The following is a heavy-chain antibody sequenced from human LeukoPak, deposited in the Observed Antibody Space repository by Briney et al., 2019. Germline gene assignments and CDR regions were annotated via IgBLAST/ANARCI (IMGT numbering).Heavy chain of an antibody. Sequence: GASVNVSCKASGYTFTSYGISWVRQAPGQGLEWMGWISAYNGNTNYAQKLQGRVTMTTDTSTSTAYMELRSLRSDGMAVYYCARFTIFGLVILTQHFDYWGQGTLVTVSS. D-gene: IGHD3-3*01. V-gene: IGHV1-18*03. J-gene: IGHJ4*02. CDR2: ISAYNGNT. CDR1: GYTFTSYG. CDR3: ARFTIFGLVILTQHFDY.